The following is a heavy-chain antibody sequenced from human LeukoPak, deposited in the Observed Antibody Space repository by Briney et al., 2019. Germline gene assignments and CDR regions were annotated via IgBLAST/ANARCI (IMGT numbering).Heavy chain of an antibody. CDR1: GFTFSSYA. V-gene: IGHV3-74*01. Sequence: GGSLRLSCAASGFTFSSYAMSWVRQAPGKGLAWVSRINSDGSSTNYADSVKGRFTISRDNAKNTLYLQMDSLRAEDTAVYYCTRDPRRNDNLNNWFDPWGQGTLVTVSS. CDR3: TRDPRRNDNLNNWFDP. CDR2: INSDGSST. J-gene: IGHJ5*02. D-gene: IGHD1-1*01.